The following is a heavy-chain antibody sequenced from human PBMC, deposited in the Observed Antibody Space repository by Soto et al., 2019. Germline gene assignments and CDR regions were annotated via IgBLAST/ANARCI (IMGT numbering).Heavy chain of an antibody. V-gene: IGHV1-18*01. CDR1: GYTFTSYG. CDR3: ARDPYVFGELREYWFDP. D-gene: IGHD3-10*01. Sequence: QVQLVQSGAEVKKPGASVKVSCKASGYTFTSYGISWVRQAPGQGLEWMGWISAYNGNTNYAQKLQGRGTMTTDTATSTAYMELRSLRSDDTAVYYCARDPYVFGELREYWFDPWGQGTLVTVSS. J-gene: IGHJ5*02. CDR2: ISAYNGNT.